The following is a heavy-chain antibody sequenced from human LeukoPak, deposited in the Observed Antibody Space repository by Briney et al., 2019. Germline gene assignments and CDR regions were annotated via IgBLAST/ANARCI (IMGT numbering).Heavy chain of an antibody. D-gene: IGHD6-13*01. CDR1: GFTFSSYG. Sequence: GSLRLSCAASGFTFSSYGMHWVRQAPGKGLEWVAVISYDGSNKYYADSVKGRFTISRDNSKNTLYLQMNSLRAEDTAVYYCAKVPMSCSSSWYVPGGWFDPWGQGTLVTVSS. J-gene: IGHJ5*02. CDR3: AKVPMSCSSSWYVPGGWFDP. CDR2: ISYDGSNK. V-gene: IGHV3-30*18.